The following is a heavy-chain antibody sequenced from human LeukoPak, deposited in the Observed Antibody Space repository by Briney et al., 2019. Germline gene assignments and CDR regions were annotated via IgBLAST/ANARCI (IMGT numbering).Heavy chain of an antibody. CDR1: GFTFSSYG. CDR3: AKDLSWFYNDILTGYSRVYYFDY. D-gene: IGHD3-9*01. V-gene: IGHV3-23*01. Sequence: PGGSLGLSCAASGFTFSSYGMSWVRQAPGKGLEWVSAISGSGGSTYYADSVKGRFTISRDNSKNTLYLQMNSLRAEDTAVYYCAKDLSWFYNDILTGYSRVYYFDYWGQGTLVTVSS. CDR2: ISGSGGST. J-gene: IGHJ4*02.